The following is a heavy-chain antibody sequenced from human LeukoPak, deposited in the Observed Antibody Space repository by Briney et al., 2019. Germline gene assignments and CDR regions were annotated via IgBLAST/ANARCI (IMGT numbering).Heavy chain of an antibody. V-gene: IGHV1-2*04. J-gene: IGHJ4*02. CDR2: INPNSGGT. CDR3: ARDRTGWDY. CDR1: GYIFSGYY. Sequence: GASVKVSCKASGYIFSGYYMHWVRQAPGQGLEWMGRINPNSGGTNYAQKFQGWVTMTRDTSISTAYMELSRLRSDDTAVYYCARDRTGWDYWGQGTLVTVSS.